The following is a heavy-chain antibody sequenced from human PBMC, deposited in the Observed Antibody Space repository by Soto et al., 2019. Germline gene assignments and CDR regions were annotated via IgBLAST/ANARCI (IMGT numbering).Heavy chain of an antibody. D-gene: IGHD3-16*02. CDR2: IYWDDDK. CDR3: ARVPVELSSYDYGMDV. J-gene: IGHJ6*02. V-gene: IGHV2-5*02. Sequence: QITLKESGPTLVKPTQTLTLTCTFSGFSLSTSGVGVGWIRQPPGKALEWLALIYWDDDKRYSPSLKSRLTIPTETAKNQFVLTMTNMDPVDTATYYWARVPVELSSYDYGMDVWGQGTTVTVSS. CDR1: GFSLSTSGVG.